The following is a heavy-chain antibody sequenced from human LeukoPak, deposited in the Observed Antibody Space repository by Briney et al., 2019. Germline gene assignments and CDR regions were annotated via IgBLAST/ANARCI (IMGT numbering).Heavy chain of an antibody. CDR3: AAWWLFLDAFDI. CDR2: INSDGSST. Sequence: GGSLRLSCAASGFTFSSYGMHWVRQAPGKGLVWVSRINSDGSSTSYADSVKGRFTISRDNAKNTLYLQMNSLRAEDTAVYYCAAWWLFLDAFDIWGQGTMVTVSS. V-gene: IGHV3-74*01. J-gene: IGHJ3*02. D-gene: IGHD2-21*01. CDR1: GFTFSSYG.